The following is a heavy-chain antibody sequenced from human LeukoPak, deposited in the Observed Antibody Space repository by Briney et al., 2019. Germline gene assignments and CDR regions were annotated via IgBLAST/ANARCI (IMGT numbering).Heavy chain of an antibody. CDR3: VRSWGEDY. CDR2: INTDGSST. Sequence: GGSLRLSCAASGFTFTSSRMLWVRQTPGKGLVWVSNINTDGSSTNYADSVKGRFTISRDNAKDTLFLQMNSLRAEDTAIYYCVRSWGEDYWGQGTLVTVSS. J-gene: IGHJ4*02. V-gene: IGHV3-74*01. CDR1: GFTFTSSR. D-gene: IGHD3-16*01.